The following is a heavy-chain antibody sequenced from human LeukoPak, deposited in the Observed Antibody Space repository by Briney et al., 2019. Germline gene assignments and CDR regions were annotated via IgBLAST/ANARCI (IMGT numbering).Heavy chain of an antibody. V-gene: IGHV4-39*01. CDR3: ARRTSSPVGAIDY. CDR2: ISYSGT. D-gene: IGHD1-26*01. Sequence: SETLSLTCIVSGGSISISDYYWGWIRQPPGKGLEWIGSISYSGTYYNPSLKSRLTISVDTPKNQFSLTLTSVAAGDTAVYYCARRTSSPVGAIDYWGQGTLVTVSS. J-gene: IGHJ4*02. CDR1: GGSISISDYY.